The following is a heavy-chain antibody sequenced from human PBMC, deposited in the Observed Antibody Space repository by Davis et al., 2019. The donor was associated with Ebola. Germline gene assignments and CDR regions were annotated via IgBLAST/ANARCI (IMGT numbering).Heavy chain of an antibody. CDR3: AREPEYYDSSGYYHY. J-gene: IGHJ4*02. CDR2: INPNSGGT. Sequence: ASVKVSCKASGYTFTGYYMHWVRQAPGQGLEWMGWINPNSGGTNYAQKFQGRVTMTRDTSISTAYMELSRLRSDDTAVYYCAREPEYYDSSGYYHYWGQGTLVTVSS. D-gene: IGHD3-22*01. V-gene: IGHV1-2*02. CDR1: GYTFTGYY.